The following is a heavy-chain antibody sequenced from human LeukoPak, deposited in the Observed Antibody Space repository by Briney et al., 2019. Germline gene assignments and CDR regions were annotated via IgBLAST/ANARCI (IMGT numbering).Heavy chain of an antibody. V-gene: IGHV1-69*05. CDR3: ARGPELLYYYDSSGYYAY. J-gene: IGHJ4*02. CDR1: GGTFSSYA. Sequence: RGASVKVSCKASGGTFSSYAISWVRQAPGQGLEWMGRIIPIFGTANYAQKFQGRVTITTDESTSTAYMELSSLRSEDTAVYYCARGPELLYYYDSSGYYAYWGQGTLVTVSS. CDR2: IIPIFGTA. D-gene: IGHD3-22*01.